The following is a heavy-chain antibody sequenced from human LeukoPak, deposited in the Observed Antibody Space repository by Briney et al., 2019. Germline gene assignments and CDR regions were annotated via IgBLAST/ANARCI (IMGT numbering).Heavy chain of an antibody. V-gene: IGHV3-23*01. Sequence: GGSLRLSCAASGFTFSSYGMSWVRQAPGKGLEWVSAISGSGGSAYYADSVKGRFTISRDNSKNTLYLQMNSLRAEDTAVYYCAKVPWGATTASRFDPWGQGTLVTVSS. CDR2: ISGSGGSA. CDR3: AKVPWGATTASRFDP. J-gene: IGHJ5*02. CDR1: GFTFSSYG. D-gene: IGHD4-17*01.